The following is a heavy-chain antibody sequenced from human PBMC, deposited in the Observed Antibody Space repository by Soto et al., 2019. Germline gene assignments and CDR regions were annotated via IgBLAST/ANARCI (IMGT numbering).Heavy chain of an antibody. D-gene: IGHD3-22*01. CDR1: GYSFTSYW. CDR3: ARSGPYYYDSSAAAFDI. CDR2: IYPGDSDT. V-gene: IGHV5-51*01. Sequence: GESLKISCKGSGYSFTSYWIGWVRQMPGKGLEWMGIIYPGDSDTRYSPSFQGRVTISADKSISTAYLQWSSLKASDTAMYYCARSGPYYYDSSAAAFDIWGQGTMVTVSS. J-gene: IGHJ3*02.